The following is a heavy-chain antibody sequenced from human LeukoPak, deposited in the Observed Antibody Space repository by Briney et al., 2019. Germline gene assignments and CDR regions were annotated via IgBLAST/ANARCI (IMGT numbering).Heavy chain of an antibody. D-gene: IGHD2-21*02. J-gene: IGHJ4*02. CDR1: GGSISRYY. CDR3: ARYLRAYCGGDCSIYYFDY. CDR2: IYYSGST. V-gene: IGHV4-59*08. Sequence: SESLSLTRTVSGGSISRYYWSWIRQPPGKGLGWVGYIYYSGSTNYNPSLKSRVTTSVDTSKNQFSLMLRSVSAADTAVYYCARYLRAYCGGDCSIYYFDYWGQGTLVTVSS.